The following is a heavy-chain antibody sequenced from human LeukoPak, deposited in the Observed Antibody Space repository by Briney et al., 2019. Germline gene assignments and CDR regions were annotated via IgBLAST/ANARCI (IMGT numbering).Heavy chain of an antibody. D-gene: IGHD3-9*01. CDR2: LSKSGNT. J-gene: IGHJ3*02. CDR3: ARARYVNSFYAFDI. Sequence: SETLPLTCTVSGGSISSYYWSWIRLPPGKGLEWIGYLSKSGNTNYSPSLKSRVTVFGDTSKNQFFLKLSSVTAADTAVYYCARARYVNSFYAFDIWGQGTLVTVSS. CDR1: GGSISSYY. V-gene: IGHV4-59*01.